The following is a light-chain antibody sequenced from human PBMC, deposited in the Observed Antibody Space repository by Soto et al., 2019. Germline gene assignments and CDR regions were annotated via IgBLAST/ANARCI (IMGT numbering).Light chain of an antibody. V-gene: IGLV2-14*01. J-gene: IGLJ2*01. Sequence: QSVLTQPASVSVSPGQSITSSCAGTRDDIGAYDYVSWYQQHPGNAPKLLVYEVTNRPSGVSDRFSGSKSGNTASLTISGLQAEDEADYYCNSYTNSSAVVFGGGTKVTVL. CDR3: NSYTNSSAVV. CDR2: EVT. CDR1: RDDIGAYDY.